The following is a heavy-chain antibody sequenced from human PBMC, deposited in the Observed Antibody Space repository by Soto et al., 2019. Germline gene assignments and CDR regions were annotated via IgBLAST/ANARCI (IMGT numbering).Heavy chain of an antibody. Sequence: SVKVSCKASGGTFSSYTISWVRQAPGQGLEWMGRIIPILGIANYAQKFQGRVTITADKSTSTAYMELSSLRSEDTAVYYCARDILVKYIADNYYYMDVWGKGITVTVS. V-gene: IGHV1-69*04. J-gene: IGHJ6*03. CDR1: GGTFSSYT. CDR3: ARDILVKYIADNYYYMDV. CDR2: IIPILGIA. D-gene: IGHD6-13*01.